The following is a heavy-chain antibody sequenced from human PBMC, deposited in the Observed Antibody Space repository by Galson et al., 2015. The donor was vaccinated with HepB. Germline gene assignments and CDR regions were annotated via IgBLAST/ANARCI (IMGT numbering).Heavy chain of an antibody. Sequence: SLRLSCAASGFTFSTHWMSWVRQAPGKGLEWVANIKQDGSEKYYVDSVKGRFTISRDNAKNSLYLQVNSLRVEDTAVYYCARIPFGDSYFDYWGQGTLVTVSS. CDR2: IKQDGSEK. V-gene: IGHV3-7*03. J-gene: IGHJ4*02. CDR1: GFTFSTHW. D-gene: IGHD3-16*01. CDR3: ARIPFGDSYFDY.